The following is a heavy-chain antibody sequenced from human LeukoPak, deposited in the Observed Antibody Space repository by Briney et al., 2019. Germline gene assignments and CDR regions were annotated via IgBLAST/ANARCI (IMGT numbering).Heavy chain of an antibody. CDR3: ARDRRGDYYDSSYWYFDL. Sequence: GGSLRLSCAASGFTFSSYGMPWVRQAPGKGLEWVSSISSSSSYIYYADSVKGRFTISRDNAKNSLYLQMNSLRAEDTAVYYCARDRRGDYYDSSYWYFDLWGRGTLVTVSS. CDR2: ISSSSSYI. J-gene: IGHJ2*01. V-gene: IGHV3-21*01. CDR1: GFTFSSYG. D-gene: IGHD3-22*01.